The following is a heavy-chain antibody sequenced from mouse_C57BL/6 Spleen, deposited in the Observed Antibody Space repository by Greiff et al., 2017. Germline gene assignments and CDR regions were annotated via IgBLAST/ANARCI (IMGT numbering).Heavy chain of an antibody. J-gene: IGHJ2*01. Sequence: QVHVKQPGTELVKPGASVKLSCKASGYTFTSYWMHWVKQRPGQGLEWIGNINPSNGGTNYNEKFKSKATLTVDKSSSTAYMQLSSLTSEDSAVYYCARETTVVALDYWGQGTTLTVSS. CDR2: INPSNGGT. D-gene: IGHD1-1*01. CDR3: ARETTVVALDY. V-gene: IGHV1-53*01. CDR1: GYTFTSYW.